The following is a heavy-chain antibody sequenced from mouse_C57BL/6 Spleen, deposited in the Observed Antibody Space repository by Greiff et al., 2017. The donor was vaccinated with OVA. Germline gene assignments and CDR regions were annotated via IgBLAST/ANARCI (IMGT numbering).Heavy chain of an antibody. CDR3: AREGSSYYYAMDY. CDR1: GYTFTSYW. CDR2: IHPNSGST. J-gene: IGHJ4*01. V-gene: IGHV1-64*01. D-gene: IGHD1-1*01. Sequence: QVQLQQPGAELVKPGASVKLSCKASGYTFTSYWMHWVKQRPGQGLEWIGMIHPNSGSTNYNEKFKSKATLTVDKSSSTAYMQLSSLTSEDSAVYYCAREGSSYYYAMDYWGQGTSVTVSS.